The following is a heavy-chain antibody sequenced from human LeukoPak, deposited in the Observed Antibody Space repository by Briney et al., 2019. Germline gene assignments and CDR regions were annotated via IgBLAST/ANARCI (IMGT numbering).Heavy chain of an antibody. CDR3: AKQAGTTSYYYYYMDV. D-gene: IGHD6-19*01. CDR2: ISGSGGST. V-gene: IGHV3-23*01. Sequence: PGGSLRLSCAASGFTFSSYAMSWVRQAPGKGLEWVSDISGSGGSTYYADSVKGRFTISRDNSKNTLYLQMNSLRAEGTAVYYCAKQAGTTSYYYYYMDVWGKGTTVTVSS. J-gene: IGHJ6*03. CDR1: GFTFSSYA.